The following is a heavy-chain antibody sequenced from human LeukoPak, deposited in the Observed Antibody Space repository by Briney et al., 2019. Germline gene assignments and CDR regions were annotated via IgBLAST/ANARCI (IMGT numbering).Heavy chain of an antibody. CDR3: ARLPSTVVTPAY. CDR1: GFTFSSYS. CDR2: ISSSSSYI. J-gene: IGHJ4*02. Sequence: GGSLRFSCAASGFTFSSYSMNWVRQAPGKGLEWVSSISSSSSYICYADSVKGRFTISRDNAKNSLYLQMNSLRAEDTAVYYCARLPSTVVTPAYWGQGTLVTVSS. V-gene: IGHV3-21*01. D-gene: IGHD4-23*01.